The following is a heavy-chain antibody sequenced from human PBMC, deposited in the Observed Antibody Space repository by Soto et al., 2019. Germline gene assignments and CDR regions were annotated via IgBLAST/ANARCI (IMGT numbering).Heavy chain of an antibody. Sequence: GGSLRLSCAASGFTFSSYSMNWVRQAPGKGLEWVSYISSSSSTIYYADSVKGRFTISRDNAKNSLYLQMNSLRAEDTAVYYCARGQRSSSAAKKDFDYWGQGTLVTVSS. D-gene: IGHD6-6*01. J-gene: IGHJ4*02. CDR2: ISSSSSTI. CDR3: ARGQRSSSAAKKDFDY. CDR1: GFTFSSYS. V-gene: IGHV3-48*01.